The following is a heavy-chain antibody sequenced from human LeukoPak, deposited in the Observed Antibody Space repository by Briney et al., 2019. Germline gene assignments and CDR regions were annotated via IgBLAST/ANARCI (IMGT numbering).Heavy chain of an antibody. Sequence: PSETLPLTCTVSGVSISSSNSYWGWIRQPPGKGLEWIGSIYYSGNTYYNASLKSQVSISIDTSKNQFSLRLSSVTAADTAVYYCASRPLGKVRGVRIWYFDLWGRGTLVTVSS. D-gene: IGHD3-10*01. CDR1: GVSISSSNSY. CDR2: IYYSGNT. V-gene: IGHV4-39*01. J-gene: IGHJ2*01. CDR3: ASRPLGKVRGVRIWYFDL.